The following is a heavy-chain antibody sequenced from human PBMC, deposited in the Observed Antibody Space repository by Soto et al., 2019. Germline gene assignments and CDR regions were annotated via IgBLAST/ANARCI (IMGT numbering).Heavy chain of an antibody. CDR2: FDPEDGET. CDR1: GYTLTELS. Sequence: ASVKVSCKVSGYTLTELSMHWVRQAPGKGLEWMGGFDPEDGETIYAQKFQGRVTMTEDTSTDTAYMELSSLRSEDTAVYYCATFDVLLWFGRATGAFDIWGQGTMVTVSS. CDR3: ATFDVLLWFGRATGAFDI. V-gene: IGHV1-24*01. J-gene: IGHJ3*02. D-gene: IGHD3-10*01.